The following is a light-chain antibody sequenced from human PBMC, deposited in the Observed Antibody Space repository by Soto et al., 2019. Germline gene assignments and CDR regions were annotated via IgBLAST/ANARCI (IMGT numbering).Light chain of an antibody. CDR1: QSVRSSY. V-gene: IGKV3D-20*02. CDR2: AAS. CDR3: QQRSVWPIT. J-gene: IGKJ5*01. Sequence: EIVLTQSPDTLSLSPGESATLSCRASQSVRSSYLAWYQQTPGQTPRLLIYAASSRATGIPDRFSGSGSGTDFTLTISGLEPEDFAVYYCQQRSVWPITFGQGTRLEIK.